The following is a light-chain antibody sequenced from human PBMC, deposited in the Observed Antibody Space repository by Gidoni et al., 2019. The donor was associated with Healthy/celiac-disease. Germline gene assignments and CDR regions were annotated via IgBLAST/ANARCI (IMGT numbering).Light chain of an antibody. CDR2: VAS. Sequence: EIVMTQSPATLSVSPGERATLSCRASQSVSSNLAWYQQKPGQAPRLLIYVASTRSTGIPARFSGSGSVTEFTLTISGLQSEDFAVYYCQQYNNWPLTFGGGTKVEIK. J-gene: IGKJ4*01. V-gene: IGKV3-15*01. CDR1: QSVSSN. CDR3: QQYNNWPLT.